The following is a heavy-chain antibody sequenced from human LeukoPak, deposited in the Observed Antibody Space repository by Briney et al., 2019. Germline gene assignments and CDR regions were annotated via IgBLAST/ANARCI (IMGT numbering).Heavy chain of an antibody. V-gene: IGHV3-23*01. CDR1: GFTFSSYA. CDR3: AKWKYSNPGIDDY. D-gene: IGHD6-13*01. J-gene: IGHJ4*02. Sequence: GGSLRLSCAASGFTFSSYAMRWVRQVPGGGLEWVSVISGSGDNTYYADSVKGRFTISRDNSKNMLYLQMNSLRADDTAVYYCAKWKYSNPGIDDYWGQGTLVTVSS. CDR2: ISGSGDNT.